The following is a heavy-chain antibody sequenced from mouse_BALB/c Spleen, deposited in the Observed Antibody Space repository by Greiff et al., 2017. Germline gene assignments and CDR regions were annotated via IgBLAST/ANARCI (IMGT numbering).Heavy chain of an antibody. CDR2: LHPSDSET. V-gene: IGHV1-61*01. CDR3: ARLALYGNYLDY. CDR1: GYSFTSYW. Sequence: QVQLQQPGAELVRPGASVKLSCKASGYSFTSYWMNWVKQRPGQGLEWIGMLHPSDSETRLNQKFKDKATLTVDKSSSTAYMQLSSPTSEDSAVYYCARLALYGNYLDYWGQGTTLTVSS. D-gene: IGHD2-1*01. J-gene: IGHJ2*01.